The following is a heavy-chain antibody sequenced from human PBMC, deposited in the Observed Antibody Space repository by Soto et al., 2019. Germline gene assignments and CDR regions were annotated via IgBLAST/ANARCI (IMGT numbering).Heavy chain of an antibody. Sequence: PSETLSLTCTVSGGSIISYYWSWIRQPPGKGLEWIGYIYYSGSTNYNPSLKSRVTISVDTSKNQFSLKLSSVTAADTAVYYCARRLASSIAADQYFFDYWGQGSLVTGSS. CDR2: IYYSGST. CDR3: ARRLASSIAADQYFFDY. D-gene: IGHD6-6*01. J-gene: IGHJ4*02. CDR1: GGSIISYY. V-gene: IGHV4-59*01.